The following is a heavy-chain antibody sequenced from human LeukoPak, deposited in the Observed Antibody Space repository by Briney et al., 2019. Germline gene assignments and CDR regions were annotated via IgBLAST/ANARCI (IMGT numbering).Heavy chain of an antibody. CDR2: IIGSAVNT. J-gene: IGHJ3*02. CDR3: AKRIYYQYVWGSSSGAFDI. V-gene: IGHV3-23*01. D-gene: IGHD3-16*01. Sequence: PGGSLRLSCGASGLTVSSYGMSWVRQAPGKGLEWVSTIIGSAVNTYYADSVKGRFTISRDNSKNTLYLQMNSLRADDTAVYYCAKRIYYQYVWGSSSGAFDIWGQGTMVTVSS. CDR1: GLTVSSYG.